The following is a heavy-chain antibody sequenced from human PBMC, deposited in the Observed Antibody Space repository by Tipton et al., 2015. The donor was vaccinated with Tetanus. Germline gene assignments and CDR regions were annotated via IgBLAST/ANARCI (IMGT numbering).Heavy chain of an antibody. V-gene: IGHV1-8*01. J-gene: IGHJ4*02. CDR3: ARGTGDY. D-gene: IGHD1-14*01. CDR1: GYAFASYD. Sequence: SGPEVKKPGASVRVSCKAFGYAFASYDLNWVRQASGQGLEWLGYMNPKTGPAGYAQKFQGRVTMTSDISSSTAYMELRNLRSDDTAVYYCARGTGDYWGQGTLVTVSS. CDR2: MNPKTGPA.